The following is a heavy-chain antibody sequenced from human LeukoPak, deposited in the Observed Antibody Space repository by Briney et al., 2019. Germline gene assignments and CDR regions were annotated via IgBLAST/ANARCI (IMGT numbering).Heavy chain of an antibody. CDR1: GYTFTSYG. D-gene: IGHD6-19*01. CDR3: ARVERIAVAEYDY. Sequence: ASVKVSCKASGYTFTSYGISWVRQAPGQGLEWMGWINPNSGGTNYAQKFQGRVTMTRDTSISTAYMELSRLRSDDTAVYYCARVERIAVAEYDYWGQGTLVTVSS. V-gene: IGHV1-2*02. CDR2: INPNSGGT. J-gene: IGHJ4*02.